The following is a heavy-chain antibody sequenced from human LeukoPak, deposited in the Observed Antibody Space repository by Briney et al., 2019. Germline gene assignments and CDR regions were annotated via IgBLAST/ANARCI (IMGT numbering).Heavy chain of an antibody. CDR3: AKDRVTAAGYYFDY. CDR2: IWYDGSNK. D-gene: IGHD6-13*01. J-gene: IGHJ4*02. V-gene: IGHV3-30*02. CDR1: GFTFNKAW. Sequence: GESLRLSCAASGFTFNKAWMTWVRQAPWKGLEWVAVIWYDGSNKYYADSVKGRFTISRDNSKNTLYLQMTSPRAEDTAVYYCAKDRVTAAGYYFDYWGQGTLVAVSS.